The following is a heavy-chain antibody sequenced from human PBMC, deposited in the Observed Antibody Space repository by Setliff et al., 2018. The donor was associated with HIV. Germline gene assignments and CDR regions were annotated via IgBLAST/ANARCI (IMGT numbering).Heavy chain of an antibody. Sequence: SETLSLTCAASGGSFSAYYWSWIRQPPGEGLEWIGEINHSGSTNYNPSLKSRVTISIDTSRKQFSLRLNSVTAADTAIYYCAREERGWSNRGAFDIWGQGTMVTVSS. J-gene: IGHJ3*02. D-gene: IGHD6-19*01. V-gene: IGHV4-34*01. CDR3: AREERGWSNRGAFDI. CDR2: INHSGST. CDR1: GGSFSAYY.